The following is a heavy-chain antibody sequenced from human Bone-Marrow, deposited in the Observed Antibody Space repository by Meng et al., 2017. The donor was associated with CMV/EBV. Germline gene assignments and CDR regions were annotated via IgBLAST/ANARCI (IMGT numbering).Heavy chain of an antibody. D-gene: IGHD2-2*02. V-gene: IGHV3-53*01. J-gene: IGHJ6*02. CDR2: IYSGGST. Sequence: GGSLRLSCAASGFPVSRNYMSWVRQAPGKGLEWVSVIYSGGSTYYADSVKGRFTISRDNSKNTLYLQMNSLRAEDTAVYYCASPYCSSTSCYTDYYYGMDVWGQGTTVTVSS. CDR1: GFPVSRNY. CDR3: ASPYCSSTSCYTDYYYGMDV.